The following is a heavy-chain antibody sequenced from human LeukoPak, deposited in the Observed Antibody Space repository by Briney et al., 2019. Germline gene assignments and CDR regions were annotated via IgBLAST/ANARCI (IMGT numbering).Heavy chain of an antibody. V-gene: IGHV3-23*01. CDR2: ISPAGDST. J-gene: IGHJ4*02. CDR1: GFTFSDYS. D-gene: IGHD2-2*01. CDR3: ARRLVTAGITDFFDS. Sequence: GGSLRLSCTASGFTFSDYSMSWVRQAPGAGLEWVSAISPAGDSTTDADSVKGRFTISRDNSKSTLYLQMNGLTAEDTALYHCARRLVTAGITDFFDSWGQGTLVSVSS.